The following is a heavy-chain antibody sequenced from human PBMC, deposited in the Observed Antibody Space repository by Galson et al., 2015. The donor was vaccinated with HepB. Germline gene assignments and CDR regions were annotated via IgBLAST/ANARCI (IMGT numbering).Heavy chain of an antibody. CDR3: AKDEGSSSWYDSNAFDI. J-gene: IGHJ3*02. D-gene: IGHD6-13*01. V-gene: IGHV3-9*01. CDR1: GFTFDDYA. Sequence: SLRLSCAASGFTFDDYAMHWVRQAPGKGLEWVSGISWNSGSIGYADSVKGRFTISRDNAKNSLYLQMNSLRAEDTALYYCAKDEGSSSWYDSNAFDIWGQGTMVTVSS. CDR2: ISWNSGSI.